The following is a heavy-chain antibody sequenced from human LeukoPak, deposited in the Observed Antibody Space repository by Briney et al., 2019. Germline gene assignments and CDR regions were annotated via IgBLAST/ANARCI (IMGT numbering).Heavy chain of an antibody. D-gene: IGHD5-18*01. CDR1: GFTFSSYA. CDR2: ISYDGSNK. CDR3: AKGIQPLRGWYYMDV. V-gene: IGHV3-30-3*01. Sequence: PGGSLRLSCAASGFTFSSYAMHWVRQAPGKGLEWVADISYDGSNKYYADSVKGRFTISRDNSKNTLYLQMNSLRAEDTAVYYCAKGIQPLRGWYYMDVWGKGTTVTVSS. J-gene: IGHJ6*03.